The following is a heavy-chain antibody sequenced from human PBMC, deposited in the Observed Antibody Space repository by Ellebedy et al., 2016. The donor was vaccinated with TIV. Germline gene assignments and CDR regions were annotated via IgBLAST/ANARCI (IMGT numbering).Heavy chain of an antibody. Sequence: MPSETLSLTCTVPGGPISSGDYYWSWIRQPPGKGLEWIGYIYYSGNTYHNPSLKSRVTISVDTSKNQFSLKLSSVTAADTAVYYCARGGDGYIHYWGQGTLVTVSS. CDR1: GGPISSGDYY. J-gene: IGHJ4*02. CDR3: ARGGDGYIHY. D-gene: IGHD5-24*01. V-gene: IGHV4-30-4*01. CDR2: IYYSGNT.